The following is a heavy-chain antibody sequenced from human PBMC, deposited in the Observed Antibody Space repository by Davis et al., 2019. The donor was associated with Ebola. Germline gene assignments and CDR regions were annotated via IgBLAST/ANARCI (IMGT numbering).Heavy chain of an antibody. CDR3: ARARSPMPMETIDY. J-gene: IGHJ4*02. D-gene: IGHD4-17*01. Sequence: PGGSLRLSCKGSGYSFTSYWIGWVRQMPGKGLEWMGIIYPGDSDTRYSPSFQGQVTISADKSISTAYLQWSSLKASDTAMYYCARARSPMPMETIDYWGQGTLVTVSS. V-gene: IGHV5-51*01. CDR2: IYPGDSDT. CDR1: GYSFTSYW.